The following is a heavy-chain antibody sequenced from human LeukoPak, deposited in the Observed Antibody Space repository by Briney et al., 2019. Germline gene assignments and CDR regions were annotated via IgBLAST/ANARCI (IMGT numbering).Heavy chain of an antibody. CDR2: ISSSGSTI. CDR1: GFTFSSYS. CDR3: ARDMTTVTTPGSDYYYGMDV. J-gene: IGHJ6*02. Sequence: GGSLRLSCAASGFTFSSYSMNWVRQAPGKGLEWVSYISSSGSTIYYADSVKGRFTISKDNAKNSLYLQMNSLRAEDTAVYYCARDMTTVTTPGSDYYYGMDVWGQGTTVTVSS. D-gene: IGHD4-17*01. V-gene: IGHV3-48*04.